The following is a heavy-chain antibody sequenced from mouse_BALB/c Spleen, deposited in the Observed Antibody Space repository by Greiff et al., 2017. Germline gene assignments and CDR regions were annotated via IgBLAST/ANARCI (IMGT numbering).Heavy chain of an antibody. CDR1: GYAFTNYL. D-gene: IGHD1-1*01. J-gene: IGHJ4*01. CDR3: ARYEYYGSSYYAMDY. Sequence: VQLQQSGAELVRPGTSVKVSCKASGYAFTNYLIEWVKQRPGQGLEWIGVINPGSGGTNYNEKFKGKATLTADKSSSTAYMQLSSLTSDDSAVYFCARYEYYGSSYYAMDYWGQGTSVTVSS. CDR2: INPGSGGT. V-gene: IGHV1-54*01.